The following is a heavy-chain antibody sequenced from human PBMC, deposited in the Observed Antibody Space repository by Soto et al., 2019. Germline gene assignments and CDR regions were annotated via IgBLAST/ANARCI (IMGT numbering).Heavy chain of an antibody. CDR3: TSVSISQFWLDP. D-gene: IGHD6-6*01. CDR2: TYYSGST. CDR1: GSSISRGDYC. Sequence: SATVSYPCSYSGSSISRGDYCWRRIRQPPVTGLEWLGYTYYSGSTSYNPSLKSRVTISVDTSKDQFSLKLSSVTAADTAVYYCTSVSISQFWLDPWGQGIRVSASS. V-gene: IGHV4-30-4*01. J-gene: IGHJ5*02.